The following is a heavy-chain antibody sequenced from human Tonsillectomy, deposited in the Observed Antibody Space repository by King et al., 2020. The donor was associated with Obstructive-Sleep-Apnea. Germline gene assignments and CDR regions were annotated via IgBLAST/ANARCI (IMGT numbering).Heavy chain of an antibody. J-gene: IGHJ6*02. CDR1: GFTFSGYA. CDR2: ISYDGNTK. Sequence: VQLVESGGGVVQPGRSLRLSCVASGFTFSGYAMDWVRQAPGKGLEWVAVISYDGNTKYYADSVKGRFTISRDNSKKTLYLQMNSLRADDTAVYFCAKDPGQLSIAPAVDYYYGMDVWGHGTTVSVSS. D-gene: IGHD6-13*01. V-gene: IGHV3-30*04. CDR3: AKDPGQLSIAPAVDYYYGMDV.